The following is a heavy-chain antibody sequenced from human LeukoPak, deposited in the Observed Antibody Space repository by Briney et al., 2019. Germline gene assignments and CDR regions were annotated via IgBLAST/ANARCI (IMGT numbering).Heavy chain of an antibody. Sequence: PSESRSLTCTVSGGSISSYYWSWNRQSPGKGLEWIGYIYYTGSTNYNPSLQSRVTISVDTSKNQFSLRLTSVTAADTAVYYCARLDGYNYGYWGQGHGDPVSS. D-gene: IGHD5-24*01. J-gene: IGHJ4*02. V-gene: IGHV4-59*01. CDR2: IYYTGST. CDR3: ARLDGYNYGY. CDR1: GGSISSYY.